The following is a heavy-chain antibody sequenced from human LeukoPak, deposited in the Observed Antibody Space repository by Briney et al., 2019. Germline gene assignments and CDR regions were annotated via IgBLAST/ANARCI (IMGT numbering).Heavy chain of an antibody. D-gene: IGHD2/OR15-2a*01. CDR1: GDSISSYY. CDR3: ARGGIVRTYDQ. V-gene: IGHV4-59*12. Sequence: SETLSLTCTVSGDSISSYYWYWFRQPPGKELEWIACIYYSGVTHYNPSLKSRVTISLDTSKSQFSLRLSSVTAADTAVYYCARGGIVRTYDQWGQGTLVTVSS. CDR2: IYYSGVT. J-gene: IGHJ4*02.